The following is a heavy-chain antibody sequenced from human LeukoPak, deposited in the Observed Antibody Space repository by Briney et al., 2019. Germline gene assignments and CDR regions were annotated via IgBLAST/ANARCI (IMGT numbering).Heavy chain of an antibody. D-gene: IGHD3-10*01. CDR3: MREKGRGLYHYPSGAFHGFIQS. CDR2: IYQNETT. J-gene: IGHJ5*02. CDR1: GISVTTSDG. V-gene: IGHV4-4*02. Sequence: SGTLSLTCDVSGISVTTSDGWSWVRQSPGKALEWLGHIYQNETTNYNPSLKSRLIISIDKANNHFSLNLKSVTVADTAVYYCMREKGRGLYHYPSGAFHGFIQSWSQGSLVTVSS.